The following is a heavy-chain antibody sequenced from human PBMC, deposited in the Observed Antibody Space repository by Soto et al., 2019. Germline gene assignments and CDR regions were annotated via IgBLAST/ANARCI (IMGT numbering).Heavy chain of an antibody. V-gene: IGHV4-34*01. J-gene: IGHJ4*02. CDR2: INHSGST. D-gene: IGHD3-10*01. CDR3: ARGWFGESIAFFDY. CDR1: GGSFSGYY. Sequence: PSETLSLTCAVYGGSFSGYYWSWIRQPPGKGLEWIGEINHSGSTNYNPSLKSRVTISVDTSKNQFSLKLSSVTAADTAVYYCARGWFGESIAFFDYWGQGTLVTVSS.